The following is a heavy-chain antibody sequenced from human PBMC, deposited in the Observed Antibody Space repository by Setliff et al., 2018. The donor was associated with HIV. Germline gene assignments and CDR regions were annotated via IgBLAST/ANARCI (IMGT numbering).Heavy chain of an antibody. CDR1: GYTFTDYY. D-gene: IGHD2-15*01. CDR2: VDPEDGET. V-gene: IGHV1-69-2*01. Sequence: ASVKVSCKASGYTFTDYYMHWVQQAPGKGLEWMGRVDPEDGETIYAEKFQGRVTIIADTSTDTAYMELSSLRSEDTAVYYCATVGSGYYYYMDVWGKGTTVTVSS. CDR3: ATVGSGYYYYMDV. J-gene: IGHJ6*03.